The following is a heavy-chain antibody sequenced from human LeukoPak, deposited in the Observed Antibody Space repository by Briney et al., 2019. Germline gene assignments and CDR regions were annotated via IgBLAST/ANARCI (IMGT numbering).Heavy chain of an antibody. V-gene: IGHV3-30*18. CDR3: AKELRYFDWLPDAFDI. CDR1: GLTFSNYG. J-gene: IGHJ3*02. D-gene: IGHD3-9*01. Sequence: GGSLRLSCAVSGLTFSNYGMHWVRLVPGKGLEWVAAISDDGSDKYYADSVKGRFTISRDNSKNTLYLQMNSLRAEDTAVYYCAKELRYFDWLPDAFDIWGQGTMVTVSS. CDR2: ISDDGSDK.